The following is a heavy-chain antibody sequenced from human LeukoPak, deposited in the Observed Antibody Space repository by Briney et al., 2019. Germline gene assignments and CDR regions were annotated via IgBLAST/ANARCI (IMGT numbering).Heavy chain of an antibody. D-gene: IGHD3-22*01. V-gene: IGHV3-23*01. Sequence: GGSLRLSCAVSGITLSNYGMSWVRQAPGKGLEWVAGISDRSGRTNYADSVKGRFTISTDHPKNTLYLQMNSLRAEDTAVYICAKRGVVIRVILVGFHKEAYYFDSWGQGALVTVSS. CDR3: AKRGVVIRVILVGFHKEAYYFDS. J-gene: IGHJ4*02. CDR2: ISDRSGRT. CDR1: GITLSNYG.